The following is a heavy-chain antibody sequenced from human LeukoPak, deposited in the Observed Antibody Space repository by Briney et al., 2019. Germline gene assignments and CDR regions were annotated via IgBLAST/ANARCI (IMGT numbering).Heavy chain of an antibody. CDR2: ISSSSSTI. J-gene: IGHJ2*01. D-gene: IGHD4-23*01. Sequence: GGSLRLSCSTSGFTFSDYALHWVRQAPGKGLEWVSYISSSSSTIYYADSVKGRFTISRDNAKNSLYLQMNSLRAEDTAVYYCAGDRGMVTLYWYFDLWGRGTLVTVSS. CDR1: GFTFSDYA. V-gene: IGHV3-48*01. CDR3: AGDRGMVTLYWYFDL.